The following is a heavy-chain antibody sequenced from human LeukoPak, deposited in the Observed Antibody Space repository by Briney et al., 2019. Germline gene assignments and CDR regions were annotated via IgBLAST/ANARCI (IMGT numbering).Heavy chain of an antibody. CDR3: ASTDWNYAR. V-gene: IGHV4-59*08. D-gene: IGHD1-7*01. CDR1: GGSISSYY. Sequence: PSETLSLTCTVSGGSISSYYWRWMRQSPGKGLEWVGDIYYSGSTNYNRSPKSRVTISLDTSKNHFSLQLSSVTAADTAVYYCASTDWNYARWGQGILVTVSS. J-gene: IGHJ4*02. CDR2: IYYSGST.